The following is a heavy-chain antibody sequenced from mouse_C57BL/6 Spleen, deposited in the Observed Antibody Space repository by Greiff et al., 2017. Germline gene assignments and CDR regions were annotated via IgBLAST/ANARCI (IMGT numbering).Heavy chain of an antibody. CDR1: GYTFTSYW. J-gene: IGHJ4*01. CDR3: ARWGSKWGYAMDY. CDR2: IYPGSGST. Sequence: QVQLQQPGAELVKPGASVKMSCKASGYTFTSYWITWVKQRPGQGLEWIGDIYPGSGSTNYNEKFKSKATLTVDTSSSTAYMQLSSLTSEDSAVYYCARWGSKWGYAMDYWGQGTSVTVSS. D-gene: IGHD1-3*01. V-gene: IGHV1-55*01.